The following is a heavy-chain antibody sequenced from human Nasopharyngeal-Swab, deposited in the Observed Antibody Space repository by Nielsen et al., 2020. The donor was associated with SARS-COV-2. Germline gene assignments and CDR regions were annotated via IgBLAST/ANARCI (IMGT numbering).Heavy chain of an antibody. J-gene: IGHJ4*02. CDR1: GFTFSSYA. CDR3: VKIRGYSYGVGSSFDC. Sequence: GESLKISCSASGFTFSSYAMHWVRQAPGKGLESVSAINDNGGSTYYADSVKGRFTISRDNSKNTLYLRMSSLRAEDTAVYYCVKIRGYSYGVGSSFDCWGQGTLVTVSS. CDR2: INDNGGST. V-gene: IGHV3-64D*06. D-gene: IGHD5-18*01.